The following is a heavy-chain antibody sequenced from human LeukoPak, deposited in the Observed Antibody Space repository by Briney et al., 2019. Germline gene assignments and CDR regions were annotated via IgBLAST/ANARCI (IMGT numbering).Heavy chain of an antibody. CDR2: IWYDGSNK. Sequence: GGSRRLSWAASGFTFSNYGMHWVRQAPGKGLEWVAAIWYDGSNKYYGDSVKGRFTISRDNSKNTLYLQMNSLRAEDTALYYCGKIYSGYDLCPIDYWGQGTLVTVSS. V-gene: IGHV3-33*06. J-gene: IGHJ4*02. CDR3: GKIYSGYDLCPIDY. D-gene: IGHD5-12*01. CDR1: GFTFSNYG.